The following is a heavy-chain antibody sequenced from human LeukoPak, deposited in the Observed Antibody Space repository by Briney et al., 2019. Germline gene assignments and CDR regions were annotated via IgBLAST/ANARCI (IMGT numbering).Heavy chain of an antibody. CDR3: ARDRGYSNFDY. V-gene: IGHV3-7*01. CDR2: INQDESEK. J-gene: IGHJ4*02. Sequence: PGGSLRLSCGASGFTFSSYWMSWVRQAPGKGLEWVANINQDESEKNYVDSVKGRFTISRDNAQNSLYLQVNSLRAEDTAVYFCARDRGYSNFDYWGQGTLVTVSS. CDR1: GFTFSSYW. D-gene: IGHD3-10*01.